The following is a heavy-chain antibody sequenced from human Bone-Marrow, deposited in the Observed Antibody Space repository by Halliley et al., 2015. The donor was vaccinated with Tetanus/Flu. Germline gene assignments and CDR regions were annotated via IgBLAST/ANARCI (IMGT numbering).Heavy chain of an antibody. CDR2: ISYDGSDK. V-gene: IGHV3-30*18. CDR3: AKDAGRDSKDVESGYFNL. Sequence: SGFTFSNFGMQWVRQAPGKGLEWVAVISYDGSDKYSADSVKGRFTISRDNSKNTLYLQMDSLRADDTAVYYCAKDAGRDSKDVESGYFNLWGRGSLVTVSS. J-gene: IGHJ2*01. CDR1: GFTFSNFG.